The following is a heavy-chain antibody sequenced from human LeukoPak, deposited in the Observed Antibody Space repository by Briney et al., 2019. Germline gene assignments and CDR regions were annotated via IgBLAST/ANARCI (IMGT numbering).Heavy chain of an antibody. V-gene: IGHV3-21*01. J-gene: IGHJ4*02. CDR1: GFTFSSYS. CDR3: ARDGYSSGWAHDY. Sequence: GGSLRLSCAASGFTFSSYSMNWVRQAPGKGLEWVSSISSSSSYIYYADSVKGRFTISRDDAKNSLYLQMNSLRAEDTAVYYCARDGYSSGWAHDYWGQGTLVTVSS. D-gene: IGHD6-19*01. CDR2: ISSSSSYI.